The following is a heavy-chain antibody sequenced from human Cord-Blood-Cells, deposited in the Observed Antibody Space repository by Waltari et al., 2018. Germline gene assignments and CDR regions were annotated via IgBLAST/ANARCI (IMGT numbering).Heavy chain of an antibody. CDR1: GGTFSSYA. D-gene: IGHD6-13*01. J-gene: IGHJ4*02. CDR2: SIPIFGTA. V-gene: IGHV1-69*01. Sequence: QVQLVQSGAEVKKPGSSVKVSCKASGGTFSSYAISWLRQAPGQGLERMGGSIPIFGTANYAQKFQGRVTITADESTSTAYMELSSLRAEDTAVYYCARFEAAAAGSKYYFDYWGQGTLVTVSS. CDR3: ARFEAAAAGSKYYFDY.